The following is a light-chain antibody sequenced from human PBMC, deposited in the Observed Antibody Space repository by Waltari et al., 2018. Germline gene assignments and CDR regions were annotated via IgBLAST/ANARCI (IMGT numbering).Light chain of an antibody. CDR3: AAWDDSLNGWV. J-gene: IGLJ3*02. CDR2: SNN. Sequence: QSVLTQPPSASGTPGQRVTIPCSGSSSNIGSNTVNWYQQLPGTAPKPPIYSNNRRPSGVPDRFSGSKSGTSASLAISGLQSEDEADYYCAAWDDSLNGWVFGGGTKLTVL. CDR1: SSNIGSNT. V-gene: IGLV1-44*01.